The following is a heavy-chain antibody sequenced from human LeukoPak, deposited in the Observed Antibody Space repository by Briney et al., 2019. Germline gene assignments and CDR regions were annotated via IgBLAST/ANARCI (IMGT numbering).Heavy chain of an antibody. J-gene: IGHJ6*02. D-gene: IGHD4-17*01. Sequence: PSETLSLTCTVSGGSISSYYWSWIRQPPGKGLEWIGYIYYSGSTNYNPSLKSRVTLSVDTSKNQFSLKLSSVTAADTAVYYCARVPATVTLYYYYGMDVWGQGTTVTVSS. CDR3: ARVPATVTLYYYYGMDV. CDR1: GGSISSYY. CDR2: IYYSGST. V-gene: IGHV4-59*01.